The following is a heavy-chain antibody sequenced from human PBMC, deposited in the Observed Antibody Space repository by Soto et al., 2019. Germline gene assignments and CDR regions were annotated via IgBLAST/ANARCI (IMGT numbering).Heavy chain of an antibody. V-gene: IGHV1-18*01. CDR3: ARGSSPVDFDY. Sequence: ASVKVSCKASGYTFTNYGINWVRQAPGQGLEWKGWINTYNGNTNFAQRLQGIVTMTTEASTTTAYMELRSLSSDDTAVYYCARGSSPVDFDYWGQGTLVTVS. CDR2: INTYNGNT. J-gene: IGHJ4*02. CDR1: GYTFTNYG. D-gene: IGHD6-13*01.